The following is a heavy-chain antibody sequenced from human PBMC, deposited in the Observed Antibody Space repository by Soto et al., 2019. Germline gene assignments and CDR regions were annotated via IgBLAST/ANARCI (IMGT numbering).Heavy chain of an antibody. Sequence: QVQLQESGPGLVKPSQTLSLTGPVSRGSISSGGDYLSWIRQHPGKGLEWIGSIYYSGSTSYNPSLKSRVTISVDTSKNQFSLKLSSVTAAATAVYYCARGVLHWGQGTLVTVSS. CDR3: ARGVLH. CDR2: IYYSGST. CDR1: RGSISSGGDY. J-gene: IGHJ4*02. D-gene: IGHD3-16*01. V-gene: IGHV4-31*03.